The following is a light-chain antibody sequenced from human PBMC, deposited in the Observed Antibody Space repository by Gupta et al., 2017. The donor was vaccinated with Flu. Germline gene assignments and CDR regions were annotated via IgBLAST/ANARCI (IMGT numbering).Light chain of an antibody. V-gene: IGLV3-21*02. J-gene: IGLJ3*02. CDR1: NIGGKS. CDR2: DDS. CDR3: QVWESSSDHRV. Sequence: SYALTQSPSVTVAPGQTASITCGGNNIGGKSVFWYQQKPGQAPLLVVYDDSDRPSGIPKRFSGSNSGNTATLTIGRVEAGDEADYYCQVWESSSDHRVFGGGTRLTVL.